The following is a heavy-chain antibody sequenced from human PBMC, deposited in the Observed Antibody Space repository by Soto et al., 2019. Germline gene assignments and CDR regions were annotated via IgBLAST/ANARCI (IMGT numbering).Heavy chain of an antibody. CDR2: IRQDGSEK. V-gene: IGHV3-7*01. CDR3: VRGCGRASCPYFFDY. J-gene: IGHJ4*02. CDR1: GFTFSTYW. Sequence: EVQLVESGGGLVQPGGSLRLSCAASGFTFSTYWMSWVRQAPGKGLEWVATIRQDGSEKHHVDSVEGRFTISRDNAKNSMYLQTNRLRAEDTAMYYCVRGCGRASCPYFFDYWGQGTLVSVSS. D-gene: IGHD2-2*01.